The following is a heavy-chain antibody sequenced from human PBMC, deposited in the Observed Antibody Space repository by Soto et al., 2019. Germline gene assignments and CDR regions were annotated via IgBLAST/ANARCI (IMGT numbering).Heavy chain of an antibody. CDR3: ARISHWVKDY. J-gene: IGHJ4*02. CDR1: GASLSSGSYY. CDR2: FYYTGTT. D-gene: IGHD7-27*01. Sequence: SETLSLTCTVSGASLSSGSYYWSWIRQPPGTGLEWIGYFYYTGTTKYNPSLESRVTISADTSKNQFSLNLTSVTAADTAVYYCARISHWVKDYWGQGALVTVP. V-gene: IGHV4-61*01.